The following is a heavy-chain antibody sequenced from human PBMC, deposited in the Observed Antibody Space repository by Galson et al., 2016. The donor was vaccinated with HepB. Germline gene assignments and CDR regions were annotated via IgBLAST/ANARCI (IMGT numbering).Heavy chain of an antibody. Sequence: SVKVSCKASGHKMIAFYMQWVRQAPGQGLEWMGWINPHSGDTNYAQNFQGRVTLTSDTSISTAYLELTGLRSDDTAVYYCARAGAVGIRWNKYSQFGLDFWGKGTTVTVSS. V-gene: IGHV1-2*02. CDR2: INPHSGDT. CDR1: GHKMIAFY. D-gene: IGHD2-15*01. J-gene: IGHJ6*04. CDR3: ARAGAVGIRWNKYSQFGLDF.